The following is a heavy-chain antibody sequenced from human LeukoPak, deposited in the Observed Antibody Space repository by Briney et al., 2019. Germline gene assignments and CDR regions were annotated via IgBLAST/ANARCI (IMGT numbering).Heavy chain of an antibody. J-gene: IGHJ4*02. CDR2: ISTNGGST. Sequence: GGSPRLSCSASGFTFSSYAMHWVRQAPGKGLESVSAISTNGGSTYYADSVKDRFTISRDNSKNTLYLQMSSLRADDTAVYHCVKESIAGQPAGDSGYWGQGTLVTVSS. V-gene: IGHV3-64D*06. D-gene: IGHD1-20*01. CDR1: GFTFSSYA. CDR3: VKESIAGQPAGDSGY.